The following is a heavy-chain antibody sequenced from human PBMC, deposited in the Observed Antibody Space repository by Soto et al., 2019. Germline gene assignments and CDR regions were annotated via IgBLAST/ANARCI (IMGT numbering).Heavy chain of an antibody. CDR2: IYPGDSDT. D-gene: IGHD6-19*01. CDR3: ARQGVAGGPGSKEFDY. J-gene: IGHJ4*02. Sequence: GESLKISCKGSGYSFTSYWIGWVRQMPGKGLEWMGIIYPGDSDTRYSPSFQGQVTISADKSISTAYLQWSSLKASDTAMYYCARQGVAGGPGSKEFDYWGQGTLVTGSS. V-gene: IGHV5-51*01. CDR1: GYSFTSYW.